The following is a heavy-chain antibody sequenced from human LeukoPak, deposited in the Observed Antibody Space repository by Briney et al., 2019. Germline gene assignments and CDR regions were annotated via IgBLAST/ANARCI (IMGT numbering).Heavy chain of an antibody. J-gene: IGHJ4*02. D-gene: IGHD3-22*01. CDR1: GFTFDDYA. CDR3: AKPSYYYDSSGYLLDY. CDR2: ISGDGGST. Sequence: GGSLRLSCAASGFTFDDYAMHWVRQAPGKGLEWVSLISGDGGSTYYADSVKGRFTISRDNSKNSLYLQMNSLRAEDTALYYCAKPSYYYDSSGYLLDYWGQGTLVTVSS. V-gene: IGHV3-43*02.